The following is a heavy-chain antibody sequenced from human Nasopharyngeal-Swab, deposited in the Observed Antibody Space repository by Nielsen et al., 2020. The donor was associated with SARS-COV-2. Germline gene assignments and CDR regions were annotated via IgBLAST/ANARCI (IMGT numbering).Heavy chain of an antibody. CDR2: IGDKDHNYAT. CDR3: TTDYYFDY. J-gene: IGHJ4*02. V-gene: IGHV3-73*01. Sequence: GGSLRLSCAASGVIFSGSALHWVRQASGKGLEWVGRIGDKDHNYATTYGAAVKGRFTISRDDSKNTALLQMDSLKTEDTALYYCTTDYYFDYWGQGTLVTVTS. CDR1: GVIFSGSA.